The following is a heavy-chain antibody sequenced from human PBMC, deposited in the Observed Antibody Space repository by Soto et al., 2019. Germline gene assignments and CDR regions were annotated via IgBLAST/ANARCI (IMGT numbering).Heavy chain of an antibody. CDR2: IIPIFGTA. CDR3: ALPYGSGSQKGPFDY. J-gene: IGHJ4*02. Sequence: SVKVSCKASGCTCSSYAISWVRQAPGQGLEWMGGIIPIFGTANYAQKFQGRVTITADESTSTAYMELSSLRSEDTAVYYCALPYGSGSQKGPFDYWGQGTLFTVSS. D-gene: IGHD3-10*01. V-gene: IGHV1-69*13. CDR1: GCTCSSYA.